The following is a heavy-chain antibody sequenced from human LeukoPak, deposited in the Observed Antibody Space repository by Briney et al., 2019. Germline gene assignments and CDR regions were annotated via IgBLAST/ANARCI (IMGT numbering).Heavy chain of an antibody. V-gene: IGHV3-53*01. CDR2: IYSGGST. CDR3: AGERDGYNYYFDY. CDR1: GFTVSSNY. J-gene: IGHJ4*02. D-gene: IGHD5-24*01. Sequence: GGSLRLSCAASGFTVSSNYMSWVRQAPGKGLEWVSVIYSGGSTYYADSVKGRFTISRDNSKNTLYLQMNSLRAEDTALYYCAGERDGYNYYFDYWGQGTLVTVSS.